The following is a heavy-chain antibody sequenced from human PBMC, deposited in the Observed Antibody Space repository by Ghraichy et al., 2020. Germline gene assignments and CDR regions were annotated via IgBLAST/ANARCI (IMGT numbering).Heavy chain of an antibody. CDR3: ARLVDTSYYYGMDV. CDR2: INHSGST. J-gene: IGHJ6*02. D-gene: IGHD5-18*01. Sequence: SETLSLTCAVYGGSFSGYYWSWIRQPPGKGLEWIGEINHSGSTNYNPSLKSRVTISVDTSKNQFSLKLSSVTAADTAVYYCARLVDTSYYYGMDVWGQGTTVTVFS. CDR1: GGSFSGYY. V-gene: IGHV4-34*01.